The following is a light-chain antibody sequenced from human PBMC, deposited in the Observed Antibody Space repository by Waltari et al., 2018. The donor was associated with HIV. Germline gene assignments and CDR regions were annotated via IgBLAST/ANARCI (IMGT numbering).Light chain of an antibody. CDR3: CSFAGSSTWV. J-gene: IGLJ3*02. V-gene: IGLV2-23*02. CDR2: GVT. CDR1: NTDVGGYDL. Sequence: VSGSPGQSITISCTGTNTDVGGYDLVSWYQQHPGKAPKLIIYGVTERPSGVSIHFSGSKSGNTASLTISGLRAEDEADYYCCSFAGSSTWVFGGGTKLTVL.